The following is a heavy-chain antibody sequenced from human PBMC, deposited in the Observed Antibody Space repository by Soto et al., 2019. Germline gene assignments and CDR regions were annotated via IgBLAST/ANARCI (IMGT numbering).Heavy chain of an antibody. Sequence: SETLSLTCTVSVGSMSTYYWSCIRQSPGKGLEWIGYFYDSGSTNYNPSLKSRVTISVDTSKNQFSLKLSSLTAADTAIYYCARHGTHSGSYYNRFDPWGQGTLVTVS. CDR3: ARHGTHSGSYYNRFDP. J-gene: IGHJ5*02. D-gene: IGHD1-26*01. CDR2: FYDSGST. V-gene: IGHV4-59*08. CDR1: VGSMSTYY.